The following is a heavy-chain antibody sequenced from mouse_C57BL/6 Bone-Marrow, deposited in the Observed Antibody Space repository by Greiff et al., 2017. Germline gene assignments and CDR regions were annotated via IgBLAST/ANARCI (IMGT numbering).Heavy chain of an antibody. V-gene: IGHV1-72*01. Sequence: QVQLQQPGAELVKPGASVKLSCKASGYTFTSYWMHWVKQRPGRGLEWIGRIDPKSGGTKYNEKFKSKATLTVDKPSSTAYMQLSSLTSEDSAVSYCARESWDGVDYWGQGTTLTVSS. CDR2: IDPKSGGT. J-gene: IGHJ2*01. D-gene: IGHD4-1*01. CDR3: ARESWDGVDY. CDR1: GYTFTSYW.